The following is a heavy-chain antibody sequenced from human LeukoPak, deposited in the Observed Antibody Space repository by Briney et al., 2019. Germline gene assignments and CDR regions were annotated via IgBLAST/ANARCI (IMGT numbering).Heavy chain of an antibody. CDR3: ARGGYYYGSGSYDAFDI. V-gene: IGHV1-46*01. Sequence: GASVKVSCKASGYTLTNYYLHWVRQAPGQGLEWMGIINPSGGSTSNAQKLQGRVTMTTDTSTSTAYMELRSLRSDDTAVYYCARGGYYYGSGSYDAFDIWGQGTMVTVSS. CDR2: INPSGGST. CDR1: GYTLTNYY. D-gene: IGHD3-10*01. J-gene: IGHJ3*02.